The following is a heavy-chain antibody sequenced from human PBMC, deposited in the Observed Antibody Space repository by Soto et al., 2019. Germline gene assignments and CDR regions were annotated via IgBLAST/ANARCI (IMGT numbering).Heavy chain of an antibody. CDR2: ISSSSSYI. V-gene: IGHV3-21*01. J-gene: IGHJ4*02. CDR3: ARDWNSQSQPDY. Sequence: GGSLRLSCAASGFTFSSYSMNWVRQAPGKGLEWVSSISSSSSYIYYEDSVKGRFTISRDNAKNSLYLQMNSLRAEDTAVYYCARDWNSQSQPDYWGQGTLVTVSS. CDR1: GFTFSSYS. D-gene: IGHD1-7*01.